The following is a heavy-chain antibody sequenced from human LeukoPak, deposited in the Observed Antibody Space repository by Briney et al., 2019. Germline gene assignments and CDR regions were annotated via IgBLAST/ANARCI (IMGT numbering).Heavy chain of an antibody. CDR3: ARGVSGRITIFGERTSPFDP. Sequence: GGSLRLSCAASGFTFSSYAMHWVRQAPGKGLEWVAVISYDGSNKYYADSVKGRFTISRDNSKNTLYLQMNSLRAEDTAVYYCARGVSGRITIFGERTSPFDPWGQGTLVTVSS. CDR1: GFTFSSYA. J-gene: IGHJ5*02. V-gene: IGHV3-30-3*01. D-gene: IGHD3-3*01. CDR2: ISYDGSNK.